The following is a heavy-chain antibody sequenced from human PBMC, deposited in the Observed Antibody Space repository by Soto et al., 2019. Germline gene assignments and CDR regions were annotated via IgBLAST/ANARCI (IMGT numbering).Heavy chain of an antibody. J-gene: IGHJ6*02. CDR1: GFTVKNYQ. CDR3: ARDPSTTGYYGSDV. Sequence: GGSLRLSCAASGFTVKNYQMNWVRQAPGKGLEWVSVIYSGGVTYYPDSVKGRFTTIRDTSKNTVYLQMNSLRADDTAMCYCARDPSTTGYYGSDVWGQGTTVTVSS. CDR2: IYSGGVT. V-gene: IGHV3-53*01.